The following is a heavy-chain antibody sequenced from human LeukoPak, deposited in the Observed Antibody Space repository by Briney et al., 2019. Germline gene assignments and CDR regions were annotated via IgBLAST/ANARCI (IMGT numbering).Heavy chain of an antibody. CDR2: ISGSGGST. CDR1: GFTFSSYA. Sequence: PGGSLRLSCAASGFTFSSYAMSWVRQAPGKGLEWVSAISGSGGSTYYADSVKGRFTISRDNSKNTLYLQMNSLRAEDTAVYYCAKASYYDSSGSPPRWYFDLWGRGTLVTVSS. D-gene: IGHD3-22*01. J-gene: IGHJ2*01. V-gene: IGHV3-23*01. CDR3: AKASYYDSSGSPPRWYFDL.